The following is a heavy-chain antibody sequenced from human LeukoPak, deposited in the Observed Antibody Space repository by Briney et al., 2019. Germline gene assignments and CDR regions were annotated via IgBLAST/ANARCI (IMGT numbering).Heavy chain of an antibody. CDR2: ISSDSSTI. CDR3: ARDRGSRGSKGAFDI. Sequence: GGSLRLSCAASGFTFSSHSMNWVRQAPGKGLEWVSYISSDSSTIYYADSVKGRFTISRDNAKNSLYLQMNSLRAEDMALYYCARDRGSRGSKGAFDIWGQGIMVTVSS. J-gene: IGHJ3*02. V-gene: IGHV3-48*04. CDR1: GFTFSSHS. D-gene: IGHD6-13*01.